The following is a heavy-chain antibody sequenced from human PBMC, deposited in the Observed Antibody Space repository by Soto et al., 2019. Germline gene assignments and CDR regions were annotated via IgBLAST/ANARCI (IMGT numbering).Heavy chain of an antibody. D-gene: IGHD1-26*01. CDR2: IYSGGST. CDR3: ARDWWELPDTYYFVY. Sequence: GGSLRLSCAASGFTVSSNYMSWVRQAPGKGLEWVSVIYSGGSTYYADSVKGRFTISRDNSKNTLYLQMNSLRAEDTAVYYCARDWWELPDTYYFVYWGQGSLVT. J-gene: IGHJ4*02. V-gene: IGHV3-53*01. CDR1: GFTVSSNY.